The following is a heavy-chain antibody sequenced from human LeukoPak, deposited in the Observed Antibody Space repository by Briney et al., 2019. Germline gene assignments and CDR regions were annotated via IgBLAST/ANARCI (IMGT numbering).Heavy chain of an antibody. CDR3: ARSIVGATFDY. V-gene: IGHV3-30-3*01. J-gene: IGHJ4*02. Sequence: PGGSLRLSCAASGFTFSSYAMSWVRQAPGKGLEWVAVISYDGSNKYYADSVKGRFTIPRDNSKNMLYLQMNSLRAEDTAVYYCARSIVGATFDYWGQGTLVTVSS. CDR1: GFTFSSYA. CDR2: ISYDGSNK. D-gene: IGHD1-26*01.